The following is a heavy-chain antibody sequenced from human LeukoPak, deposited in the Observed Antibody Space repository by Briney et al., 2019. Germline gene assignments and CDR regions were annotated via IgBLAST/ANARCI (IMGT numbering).Heavy chain of an antibody. J-gene: IGHJ4*02. CDR1: GFTFSSYG. CDR3: ARVRRSSSWYDGDY. CDR2: ISYDGSNK. D-gene: IGHD6-13*01. V-gene: IGHV3-30*03. Sequence: PGGSLRLSCAASGFTFSSYGMHWVRQAPGKGLEWVAVISYDGSNKYYADSVKGRFTISRDNSKNTLYLQMNSLRAEDTAVYYCARVRRSSSWYDGDYWGQRTLVTVSS.